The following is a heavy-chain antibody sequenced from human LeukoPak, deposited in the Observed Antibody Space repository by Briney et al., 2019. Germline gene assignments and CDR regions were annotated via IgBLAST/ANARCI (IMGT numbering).Heavy chain of an antibody. CDR1: GYSISSDYY. D-gene: IGHD3-22*01. CDR2: IYHSGST. V-gene: IGHV4-38-2*02. J-gene: IGHJ4*02. Sequence: SETLSLTCTVSGYSISSDYYWGWIRQPPGKGLEWIGSIYHSGSTYYNPSLKSRVTISVDTSKNRFSLKLSSVTAADTAVYYCARARAGYYYDSSGPPDFDYWGQGTLVTVSS. CDR3: ARARAGYYYDSSGPPDFDY.